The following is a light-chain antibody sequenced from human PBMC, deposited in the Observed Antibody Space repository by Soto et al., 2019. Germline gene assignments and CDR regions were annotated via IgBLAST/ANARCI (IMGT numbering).Light chain of an antibody. Sequence: QSVLTQPPSVSGAPGQRGTISCTGSSSNFGAGNDVQWYQQVPGTAPKLLIFGNNNWPSGVPGRFSGSKSGTSASLAISGLQAEDEADYYCQSYDSSLRVYVFGTGTKVTVL. CDR2: GNN. CDR3: QSYDSSLRVYV. J-gene: IGLJ1*01. CDR1: SSNFGAGND. V-gene: IGLV1-40*01.